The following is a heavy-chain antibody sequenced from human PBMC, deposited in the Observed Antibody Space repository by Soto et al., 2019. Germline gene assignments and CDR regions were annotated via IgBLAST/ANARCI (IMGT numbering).Heavy chain of an antibody. CDR3: ARDNYYDSSGYYTGYGMDV. Sequence: GGSLRLSCAASGFTFSSYSMNWVRQAPGKGLEWVSSISSSSYIYYADSVRGRFTISRDNAKNSLYLQMNNLRAEDTAVYYCARDNYYDSSGYYTGYGMDVWGQGTTVTVSS. V-gene: IGHV3-21*01. CDR2: ISSSSYI. CDR1: GFTFSSYS. J-gene: IGHJ6*02. D-gene: IGHD3-22*01.